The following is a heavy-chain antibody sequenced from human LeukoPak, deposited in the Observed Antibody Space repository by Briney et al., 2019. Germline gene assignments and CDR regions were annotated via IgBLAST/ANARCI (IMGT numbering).Heavy chain of an antibody. Sequence: SETLSLTCAVYGGSFSGYYWSWIRQPPGKGLEWIGEINHSGSTNYNPSLKSRVTISVDTSKNQFSLKLSSVTAADTAVYYCARGEMATIHDYWGQGTLVTVSS. CDR2: INHSGST. CDR1: GGSFSGYY. J-gene: IGHJ4*02. D-gene: IGHD5-24*01. V-gene: IGHV4-34*01. CDR3: ARGEMATIHDY.